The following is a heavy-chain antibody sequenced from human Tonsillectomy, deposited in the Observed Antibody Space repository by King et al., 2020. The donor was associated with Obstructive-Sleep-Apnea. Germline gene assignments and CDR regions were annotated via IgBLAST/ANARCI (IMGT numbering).Heavy chain of an antibody. Sequence: VQLVESGGGLVKPGGSLRLSCAASGFTFSSYSMNWVRQAPGKGLEWVSSISSSSSYIYYADSVKGRFTISRDNAKNSLYLQMNSLRAEDTAVSYCASLDRLAVAGTARYYYYYGMDVWGQGTTVTVSS. V-gene: IGHV3-21*01. CDR1: GFTFSSYS. J-gene: IGHJ6*02. CDR3: ASLDRLAVAGTARYYYYYGMDV. D-gene: IGHD6-19*01. CDR2: ISSSSSYI.